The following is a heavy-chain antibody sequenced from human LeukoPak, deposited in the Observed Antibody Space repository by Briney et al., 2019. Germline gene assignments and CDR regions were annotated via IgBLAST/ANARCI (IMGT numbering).Heavy chain of an antibody. D-gene: IGHD1-26*01. V-gene: IGHV3-73*01. CDR1: GFTFSGSA. J-gene: IGHJ6*03. CDR3: ARDPYSGTYGDTYYYYMDV. Sequence: GGSLRLSCAASGFTFSGSAMHWVRQASGKGLEWVGRIRSKANSYATAYAASVKGRFTISRDDSKNTAYLQMNSLRGEDTAVYYCARDPYSGTYGDTYYYYMDVWGKGTTVTISS. CDR2: IRSKANSYAT.